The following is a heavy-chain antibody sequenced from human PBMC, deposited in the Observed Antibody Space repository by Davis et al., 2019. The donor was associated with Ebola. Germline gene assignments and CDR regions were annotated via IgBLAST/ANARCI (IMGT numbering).Heavy chain of an antibody. CDR3: AIGGGMDV. V-gene: IGHV1-46*01. Sequence: AASVKVSCKASGYTFTSYYMHWVRQAPGQPLVSFVLINPSGGSTSYAQKFQGRVTMTRDTSTSTAYMELSSLRTEDTAVFYCAIGGGMDVWGQGTTVTVSS. CDR1: GYTFTSYY. J-gene: IGHJ6*02. CDR2: INPSGGST.